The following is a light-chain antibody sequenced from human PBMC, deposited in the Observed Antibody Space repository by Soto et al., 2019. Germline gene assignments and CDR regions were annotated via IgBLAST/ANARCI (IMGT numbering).Light chain of an antibody. CDR2: DVS. Sequence: QSALTQPASVSGSPLQSITISCTGTSSDVGGYNYVSWYQQHPGKAPKLMIYDVSNRPSGVSNRFSGSKSGNTASLTISGLQAEDEAYYYCSSYTSSSTPRNVFGTGTKVTVL. V-gene: IGLV2-14*01. CDR3: SSYTSSSTPRNV. CDR1: SSDVGGYNY. J-gene: IGLJ1*01.